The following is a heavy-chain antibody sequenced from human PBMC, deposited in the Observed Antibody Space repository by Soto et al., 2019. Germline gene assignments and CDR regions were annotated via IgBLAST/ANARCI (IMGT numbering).Heavy chain of an antibody. CDR2: MNPNSGNT. Sequence: QVQLVQSGAEVKKPGASVKVSCKASGYTFTSYDINWVRQATGQGLEWMGWMNPNSGNTGYAQKFQGRVTMTRNTSISTAYMELSSLRSADTAVYYCASPARNYDFWSGYSFDIWGQGTMVTVSS. J-gene: IGHJ3*02. V-gene: IGHV1-8*01. CDR3: ASPARNYDFWSGYSFDI. D-gene: IGHD3-3*01. CDR1: GYTFTSYD.